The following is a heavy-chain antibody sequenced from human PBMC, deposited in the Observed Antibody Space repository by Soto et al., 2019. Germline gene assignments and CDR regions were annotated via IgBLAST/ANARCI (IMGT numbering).Heavy chain of an antibody. J-gene: IGHJ1*01. D-gene: IGHD3-22*01. V-gene: IGHV3-30*18. CDR1: GFTFSSYG. CDR2: ISYDGSNK. Sequence: GESLRLSCAASGFTFSSYGMHWVRQAPGKLRGWVGVISYDGSNKYYEDSEKGRFTITRDNSKNTLYLQMNRMRDEDTAVYYCAKGFLGGHDSSGYYSAEYFQHWGQGTLVTVSS. CDR3: AKGFLGGHDSSGYYSAEYFQH.